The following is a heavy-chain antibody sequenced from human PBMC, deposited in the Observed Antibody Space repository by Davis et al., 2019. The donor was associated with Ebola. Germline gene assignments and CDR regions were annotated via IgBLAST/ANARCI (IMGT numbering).Heavy chain of an antibody. D-gene: IGHD3-9*01. CDR3: AKGGYFDSLEIDS. CDR2: ISYSGGST. Sequence: GESLKISCAASGFTVSSNYMSWVRQAPGQGLEWVSTISYSGGSTYYADSVKGRFTISRDNSKNTLYLQMNSLRAEDTAVYYCAKGGYFDSLEIDSWGRGTLVTVSS. J-gene: IGHJ4*02. CDR1: GFTVSSNY. V-gene: IGHV3-23*01.